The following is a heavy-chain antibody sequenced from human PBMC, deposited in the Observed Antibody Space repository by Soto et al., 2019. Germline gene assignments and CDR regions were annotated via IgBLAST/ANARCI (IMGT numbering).Heavy chain of an antibody. CDR1: GYSFTSLD. J-gene: IGHJ4*02. CDR3: ARGISSGVDY. D-gene: IGHD3-10*01. Sequence: QVQLVQSGAEVREPGASVKVSCKASGYSFTSLDINWVRQTAGQGLEWMGWMQPSTGRTGYAQKFQGRVTSTRATSINTSHMELTTLTSDDTASYCCARGISSGVDYWGQATLVTVSS. CDR2: MQPSTGRT. V-gene: IGHV1-8*01.